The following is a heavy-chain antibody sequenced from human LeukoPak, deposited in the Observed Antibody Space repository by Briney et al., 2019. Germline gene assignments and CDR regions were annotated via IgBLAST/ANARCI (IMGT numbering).Heavy chain of an antibody. Sequence: GASVKVSCKASGYTFTDYYMHWVRQAPGQGLEWMGWISAYNGNTNYAQKLQGRVTMTTDTSTSTAYMELRSLRSDDTAVYYCARVSRGGFDPWGQGTLVTVSS. V-gene: IGHV1-18*04. D-gene: IGHD3-16*02. J-gene: IGHJ5*02. CDR2: ISAYNGNT. CDR1: GYTFTDYY. CDR3: ARVSRGGFDP.